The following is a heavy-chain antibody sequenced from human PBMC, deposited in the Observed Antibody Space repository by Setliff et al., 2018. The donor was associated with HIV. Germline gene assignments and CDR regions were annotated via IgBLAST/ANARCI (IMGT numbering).Heavy chain of an antibody. CDR2: IYTSGSI. V-gene: IGHV4-39*07. CDR1: GGSISSISYY. Sequence: PSETLSLTCSVSGGSISSISYYWGWIRQPPGKGLEWIGRIYTSGSIHYNPSLKSRVTISVDTSKNQFSLKVSSVNAPDTAVYFCAREDGEYTSSPRWFDPWGQGTQVTVSS. J-gene: IGHJ5*02. D-gene: IGHD6-13*01. CDR3: AREDGEYTSSPRWFDP.